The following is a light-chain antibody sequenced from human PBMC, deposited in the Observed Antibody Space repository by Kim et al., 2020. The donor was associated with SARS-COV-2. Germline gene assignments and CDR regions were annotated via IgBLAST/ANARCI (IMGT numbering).Light chain of an antibody. CDR2: GAS. Sequence: EIVMTQSPATLSVSPGERATLSCRASQSVSSNLAWYQKKPGQTPRLLMYGASTRATGVPARFSGSGSGTEFTLTISSLQSEDFAVYYCQQYNNWLRTFGPGTKVDIK. CDR1: QSVSSN. CDR3: QQYNNWLRT. J-gene: IGKJ3*01. V-gene: IGKV3-15*01.